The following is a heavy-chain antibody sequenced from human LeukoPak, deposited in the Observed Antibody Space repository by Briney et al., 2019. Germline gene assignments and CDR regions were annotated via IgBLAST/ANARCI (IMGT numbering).Heavy chain of an antibody. J-gene: IGHJ5*02. D-gene: IGHD5-24*01. V-gene: IGHV3-23*01. CDR3: ARASDPWLQLT. Sequence: GGSLRLSCAASGFTFSIYAMSWVRQAPGKGLEWVSGISGSGGSTNYADSVKGRFTISRDNSKNTLYLQMNSLRAEDTAVYYCARASDPWLQLTWGQGTLVTVSS. CDR1: GFTFSIYA. CDR2: ISGSGGST.